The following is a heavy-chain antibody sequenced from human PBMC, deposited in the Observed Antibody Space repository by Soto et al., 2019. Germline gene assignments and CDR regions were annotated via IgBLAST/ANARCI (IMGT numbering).Heavy chain of an antibody. V-gene: IGHV3-66*01. Sequence: EVQLVESGGGLVQPGGSLRLSCAASGFTVSSNYMSWVRQAPGKGLEWVSVIYSGGSTYYADSVKGRFTISRDNSKNTLYLQMNSLRAEDTAVYYCARDVGGRAIWFGDWGQGTLVTVSS. CDR2: IYSGGST. D-gene: IGHD3-10*01. CDR1: GFTVSSNY. CDR3: ARDVGGRAIWFGD. J-gene: IGHJ4*02.